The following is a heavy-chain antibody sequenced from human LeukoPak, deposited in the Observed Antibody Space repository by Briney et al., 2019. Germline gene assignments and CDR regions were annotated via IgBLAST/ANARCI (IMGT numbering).Heavy chain of an antibody. CDR3: ARDPPAVRTNTYA. Sequence: GGSLRLSCAASGFTVSNNYMNWVRQAPGKGLEWVSLIYSGGDTHYADSVKGRFTISRDSSKNTLYLQMNSLRAEDTAVYYCARDPPAVRTNTYAWGQGTPVTVSS. D-gene: IGHD4/OR15-4a*01. V-gene: IGHV3-66*01. CDR1: GFTVSNNY. CDR2: IYSGGDT. J-gene: IGHJ5*02.